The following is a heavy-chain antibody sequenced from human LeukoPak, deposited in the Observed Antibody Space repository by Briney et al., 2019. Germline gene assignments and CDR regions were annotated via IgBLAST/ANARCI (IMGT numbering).Heavy chain of an antibody. CDR2: ISAYNGNT. CDR1: GYAFISYA. CDR3: ARDGYSSSSGVGFFDY. J-gene: IGHJ4*02. Sequence: ASVKVSCKASGYAFISYAISWVRQAPGQGLEWMGWISAYNGNTNYAQKFQGRVTMTTDTSTSTAYMELRSLRSDDTAVYYCARDGYSSSSGVGFFDYWGQGTLVTVSS. V-gene: IGHV1-18*01. D-gene: IGHD6-6*01.